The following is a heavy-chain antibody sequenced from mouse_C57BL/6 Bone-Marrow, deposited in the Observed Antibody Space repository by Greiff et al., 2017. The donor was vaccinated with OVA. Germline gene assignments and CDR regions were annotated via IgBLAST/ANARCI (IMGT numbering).Heavy chain of an antibody. D-gene: IGHD2-1*01. Sequence: EVHLVESGGDLVKPGGSLKLSCAASGFTFSSYGMSWVRQTPDKRLEWVATISSGGSYTYYPDSVKGRFTISRDNAKNTLYLQMSSLKSEDTAMYYCASGIYYGNYRDYWGQGTTLTVSS. CDR1: GFTFSSYG. CDR2: ISSGGSYT. V-gene: IGHV5-6*01. CDR3: ASGIYYGNYRDY. J-gene: IGHJ2*01.